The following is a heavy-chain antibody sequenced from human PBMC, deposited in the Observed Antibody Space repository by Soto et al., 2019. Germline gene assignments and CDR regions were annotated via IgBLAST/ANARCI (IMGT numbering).Heavy chain of an antibody. CDR2: IYYSGST. CDR1: GFSIRSSIYY. Sequence: SDTLSLTCPIAGFSIRSSIYYTVCFLQPPGKGLEWIGSIYYSGSTYYNPSLKSRVTISVDTSKNQFSLKLSFVTAADTAVYYCARHVVPYYYYGMDVWGQGTTVT. CDR3: ARHVVPYYYYGMDV. D-gene: IGHD2-21*01. V-gene: IGHV4-39*01. J-gene: IGHJ6*02.